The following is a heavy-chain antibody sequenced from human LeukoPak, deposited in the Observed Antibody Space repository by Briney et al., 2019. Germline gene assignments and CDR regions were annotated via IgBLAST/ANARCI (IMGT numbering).Heavy chain of an antibody. V-gene: IGHV3-13*04. J-gene: IGHJ5*02. CDR2: IGTAGDT. Sequence: GGSLRLSCAASGFTFSSYDMHWVRQATGKGLEWVSAIGTAGDTYYPGSVKGRFTTSRENAKNSLYLQMNSLRAGDTAVYYCARASGPASGFDPWGQGTLVTVSS. D-gene: IGHD3-3*01. CDR3: ARASGPASGFDP. CDR1: GFTFSSYD.